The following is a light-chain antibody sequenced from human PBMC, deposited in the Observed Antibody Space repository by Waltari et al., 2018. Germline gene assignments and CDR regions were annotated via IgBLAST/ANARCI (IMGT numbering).Light chain of an antibody. V-gene: IGKV1-39*01. CDR1: QSISSY. CDR2: AAS. CDR3: QQSYSTPPLT. J-gene: IGKJ4*01. Sequence: DLQMPQSPSSLSASVGDRVTITCRASQSISSYLNWYQQKPGKAPKLLIYAASSLQSGVPSRFSGSGSGTDFTLTISSLQPEDFATYYCQQSYSTPPLTFGGGTKVEIK.